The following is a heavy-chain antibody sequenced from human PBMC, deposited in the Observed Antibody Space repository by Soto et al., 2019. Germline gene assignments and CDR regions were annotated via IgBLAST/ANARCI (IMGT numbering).Heavy chain of an antibody. J-gene: IGHJ6*02. Sequence: QVQLQESGPGLVKPSETLSLTCTVSGGSISSYYWSWIRQPPGKRLELIGYIHYSGVTNYNPSIKSRVTISVDTSKNQFSLKLSSVIAADTAVYYCARGGGYLLEWSPNYYGLDVWGQGTTVTVSS. CDR1: GGSISSYY. V-gene: IGHV4-59*01. D-gene: IGHD3-3*01. CDR3: ARGGGYLLEWSPNYYGLDV. CDR2: IHYSGVT.